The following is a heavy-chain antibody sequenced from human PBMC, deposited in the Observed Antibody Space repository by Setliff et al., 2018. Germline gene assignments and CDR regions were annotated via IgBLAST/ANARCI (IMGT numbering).Heavy chain of an antibody. Sequence: GCTFHDYNMHWVRQIAGKGLEWVALVRGDGRSSHYAESVRGRFTISRDNNRKSLFLQMTSLKSDDSALYYCAKDWNNNDWNFFDHWGQGTLVTVSS. CDR2: VRGDGRSS. V-gene: IGHV3-43*01. J-gene: IGHJ4*02. CDR3: AKDWNNNDWNFFDH. CDR1: GCTFHDYN. D-gene: IGHD1-1*01.